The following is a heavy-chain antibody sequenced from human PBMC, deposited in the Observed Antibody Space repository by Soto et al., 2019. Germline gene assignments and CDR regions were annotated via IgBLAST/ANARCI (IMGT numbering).Heavy chain of an antibody. V-gene: IGHV4-31*03. CDR2: IYYSGST. Sequence: SETLSLTCTVSGGSISSGGYYWSWIRQHPGKGLEWIGYIYYSGSTYYNPSLKSRVTISVDTSKNQFSLKLSSVTAADTAVYYCARDVGGYDDAFDIWGQGTMVTVSS. CDR1: GGSISSGGYY. D-gene: IGHD5-12*01. CDR3: ARDVGGYDDAFDI. J-gene: IGHJ3*02.